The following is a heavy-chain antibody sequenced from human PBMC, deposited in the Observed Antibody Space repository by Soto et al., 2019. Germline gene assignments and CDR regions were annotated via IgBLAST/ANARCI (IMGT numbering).Heavy chain of an antibody. V-gene: IGHV4-59*12. J-gene: IGHJ4*02. Sequence: SETLSLTCTVSGASIRSYYWSWIRQPPGKGLEWVGYISYSGGTNYNPSLKSRVTISVDTSKNQVSLKVSSVTAADTAVYYCARARDGYNYGFDYWGQGTLVTVSS. CDR3: ARARDGYNYGFDY. D-gene: IGHD5-12*01. CDR1: GASIRSYY. CDR2: ISYSGGT.